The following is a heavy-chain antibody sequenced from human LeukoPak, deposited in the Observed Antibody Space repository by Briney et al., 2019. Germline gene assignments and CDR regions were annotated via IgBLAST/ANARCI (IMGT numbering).Heavy chain of an antibody. CDR2: ISYDGSNK. CDR3: ARTSGGSFKGDFDY. CDR1: GFTFSSYG. D-gene: IGHD2-15*01. J-gene: IGHJ4*02. V-gene: IGHV3-30*03. Sequence: GGSLRLSCAASGFTFSSYGMHWVRQAPGKGLEWVAVISYDGSNKYYADSVKGRFTISRDNSKNTLYLQMNSLRAEDTAVYYCARTSGGSFKGDFDYWGQGTLVTVSS.